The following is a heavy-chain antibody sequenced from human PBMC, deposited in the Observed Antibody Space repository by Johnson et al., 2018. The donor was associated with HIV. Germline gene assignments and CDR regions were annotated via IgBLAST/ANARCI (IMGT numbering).Heavy chain of an antibody. Sequence: MQLVESGGGVVQPGTSLRLSCAASGFTFSYYAIFWVRQAPGKGLEWVAVISHDGSNKYYADSVKGRFTISRDNSKNTLYLQMNSLRPEDTAVYFCARGGLYIRFLAFDAVDIWGQGTMVTVSS. V-gene: IGHV3-30-3*01. CDR2: ISHDGSNK. D-gene: IGHD4-17*01. CDR3: ARGGLYIRFLAFDAVDI. CDR1: GFTFSYYA. J-gene: IGHJ3*02.